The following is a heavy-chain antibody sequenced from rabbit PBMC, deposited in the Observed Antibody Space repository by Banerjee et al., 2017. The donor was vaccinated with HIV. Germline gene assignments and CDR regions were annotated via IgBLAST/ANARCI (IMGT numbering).Heavy chain of an antibody. D-gene: IGHD8-1*01. CDR2: SYAGSSGST. V-gene: IGHV1S45*01. CDR1: GFSFSSSYW. Sequence: QEQLEESGGDLVKPEGSLTLTCTASGFSFSSSYWICWVRQAPGKGLEWIACSYAGSSGSTYYANWAKGRFTISKTSSTTVTLQMTSLTAADTATYFCARDRDTGSVYYFDLWGPGTLVTVS. CDR3: ARDRDTGSVYYFDL. J-gene: IGHJ6*01.